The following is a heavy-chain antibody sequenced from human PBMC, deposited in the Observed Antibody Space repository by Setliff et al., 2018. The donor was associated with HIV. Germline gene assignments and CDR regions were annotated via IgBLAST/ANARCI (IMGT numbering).Heavy chain of an antibody. J-gene: IGHJ4*02. CDR1: GYRFTSYW. Sequence: GESLKISCKGSGYRFTSYWIGWVRQMPGKGLEWMGIIYPGDSETKYSPPFQGQVTISADKSISIAYLQWSSLKASDTAMYYCARLLTSAWTRPYFDCWGLGTLVT. CDR2: IYPGDSET. CDR3: ARLLTSAWTRPYFDC. V-gene: IGHV5-51*01. D-gene: IGHD2-8*01.